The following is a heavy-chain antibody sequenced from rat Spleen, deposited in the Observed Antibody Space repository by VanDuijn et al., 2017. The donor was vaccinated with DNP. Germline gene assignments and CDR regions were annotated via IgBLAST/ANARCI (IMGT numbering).Heavy chain of an antibody. Sequence: EVKLVESGGGLVQPGRSLKLSCAASGFNFNDYWMGWVRQAPGKGLEWIASITPDGSITYYPDRVKGRFMISKDDVKNTGYLQMNKLGSEDTAIYHCAKGPNYGGYSDYFDYWGQGVMVTVSS. CDR3: AKGPNYGGYSDYFDY. CDR2: ITPDGSIT. CDR1: GFNFNDYW. D-gene: IGHD1-11*01. V-gene: IGHV4-2*01. J-gene: IGHJ2*01.